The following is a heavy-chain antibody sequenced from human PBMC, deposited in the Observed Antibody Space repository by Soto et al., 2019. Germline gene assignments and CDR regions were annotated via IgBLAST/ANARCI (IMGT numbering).Heavy chain of an antibody. Sequence: QVQLVESGGGVVQPGRSLTLSCAASGFTFSSFATHWVRQAPGKGLEWVAVISYDGSEKSYADSVKGRFIISRDNSKNTLILQMNSLRVDDTAVYYCAKALGELSPESYDYWGQGTLITVSS. CDR3: AKALGELSPESYDY. V-gene: IGHV3-30*18. CDR2: ISYDGSEK. CDR1: GFTFSSFA. D-gene: IGHD3-16*02. J-gene: IGHJ4*02.